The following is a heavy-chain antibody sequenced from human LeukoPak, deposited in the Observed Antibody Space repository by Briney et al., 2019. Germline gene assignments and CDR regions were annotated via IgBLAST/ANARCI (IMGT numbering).Heavy chain of an antibody. CDR2: IYHSGST. D-gene: IGHD3-3*01. Sequence: PSETLSLTCAVSGYSISSGYYWCWIRPPPGKGLEWIGSIYHSGSTYYNPSLKSRVTISVDTSKNQFSLKLSSVTAADTAVYYCARLGDFWSGRGVYWGQGTLVTVSS. CDR3: ARLGDFWSGRGVY. V-gene: IGHV4-38-2*01. J-gene: IGHJ4*02. CDR1: GYSISSGYY.